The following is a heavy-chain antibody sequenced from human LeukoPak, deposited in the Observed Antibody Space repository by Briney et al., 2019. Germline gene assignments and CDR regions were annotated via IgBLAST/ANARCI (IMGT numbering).Heavy chain of an antibody. V-gene: IGHV3-15*01. J-gene: IGHJ4*02. D-gene: IGHD3-10*01. Sequence: GGSLRLSCAASGFTFSSYEMNWGRQAPGKGLEWGGRIKSKTDGGTTDYAARVKGRFSISRNDSKNTVYLQMSSLKIEDTAVYYCTTDGLWFGGFEYWGQGTLVTVSS. CDR1: GFTFSSYE. CDR2: IKSKTDGGTT. CDR3: TTDGLWFGGFEY.